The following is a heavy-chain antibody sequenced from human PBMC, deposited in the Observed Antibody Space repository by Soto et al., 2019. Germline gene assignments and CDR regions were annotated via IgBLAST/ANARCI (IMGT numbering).Heavy chain of an antibody. CDR3: AREYVDTAIVPGY. CDR2: ISYDGSKK. J-gene: IGHJ4*02. V-gene: IGHV3-30-3*01. CDR1: GFTFSSYA. D-gene: IGHD5-18*01. Sequence: QVQLVESGGGVVQPGRSLRLSCAASGFTFSSYAMHWVRQAPGKGLEWVAGISYDGSKKYYADSVKVRFTISRDNSKNTLYLQMNSLRAEDTAVYYCAREYVDTAIVPGYWGQGTLVTVSS.